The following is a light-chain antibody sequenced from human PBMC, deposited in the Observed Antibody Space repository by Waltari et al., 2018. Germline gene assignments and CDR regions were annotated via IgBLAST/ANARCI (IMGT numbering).Light chain of an antibody. V-gene: IGKV3-11*01. Sequence: DIVLTQSPAILSLSPGERASLSCRASQSVTNYLAWYQQKPGQAPRILIYDTSNRATGIPARFSGSGFVTDFTLTISSLAPEDFAVYDCKQRRDWPLTFGGGTKVEIK. CDR2: DTS. CDR1: QSVTNY. CDR3: KQRRDWPLT. J-gene: IGKJ4*01.